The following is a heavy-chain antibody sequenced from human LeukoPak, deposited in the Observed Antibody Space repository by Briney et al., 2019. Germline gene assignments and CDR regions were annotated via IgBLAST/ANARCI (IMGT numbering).Heavy chain of an antibody. D-gene: IGHD5-24*01. CDR3: VQEARRDGYKLAPVAEH. CDR2: ISETSRKT. CDR1: GFTFNIYA. J-gene: IGHJ1*01. Sequence: GGSLRLSCAASGFTFNIYAMSWVRQAPEKGLEWVSAISETSRKTYYANPVKGRFTISRDNSKNTLYLQMNDLRDEDTAVYYCVQEARRDGYKLAPVAEHWGQGTLVTVSS. V-gene: IGHV3-23*01.